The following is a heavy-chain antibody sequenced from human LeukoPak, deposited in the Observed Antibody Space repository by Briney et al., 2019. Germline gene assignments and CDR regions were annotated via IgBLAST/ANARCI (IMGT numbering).Heavy chain of an antibody. J-gene: IGHJ4*02. CDR1: GGSISSGGYY. CDR3: AREGRGGGYSYVDY. Sequence: PSQALSLTSTVSGGSISSGGYYWSWIRQHPGKGLEWIGYIYYSGSTYYNPSLKSRVTISVDTSKNQFSLKLSSVTAADTAVYYCAREGRGGGYSYVDYWGQGTLVTVSS. D-gene: IGHD5-18*01. CDR2: IYYSGST. V-gene: IGHV4-31*03.